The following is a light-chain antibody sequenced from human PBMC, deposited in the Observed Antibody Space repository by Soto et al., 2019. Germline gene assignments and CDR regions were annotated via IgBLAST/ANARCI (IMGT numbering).Light chain of an antibody. V-gene: IGKV1-5*01. CDR3: QQYTTYSYT. CDR2: DAS. CDR1: QSISRW. Sequence: IHMTHFPSTLSASVLYRVTITFLASQSISRWLAWYQQKPGKAPNLLISDASILKSGVPSRFSGTGSGTEFTLTISSLQPDDFATYYCQQYTTYSYTFGQGTKVDIK. J-gene: IGKJ2*01.